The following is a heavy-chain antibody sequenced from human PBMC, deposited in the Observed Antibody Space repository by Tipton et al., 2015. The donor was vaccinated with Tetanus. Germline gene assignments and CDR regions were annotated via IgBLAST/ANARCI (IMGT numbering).Heavy chain of an antibody. CDR1: GGSISSYY. D-gene: IGHD6-13*01. Sequence: TLSLTCTVSGGSISSYYWNWIRQPPGKGLEWIGYIYYSGSTNYNPSLKSRVTISVDTSKNQFSLKLSSVTAADTAVYYCARSYSSSWYYYGMDVWGQGTTVTVSS. CDR2: IYYSGST. CDR3: ARSYSSSWYYYGMDV. V-gene: IGHV4-59*01. J-gene: IGHJ6*02.